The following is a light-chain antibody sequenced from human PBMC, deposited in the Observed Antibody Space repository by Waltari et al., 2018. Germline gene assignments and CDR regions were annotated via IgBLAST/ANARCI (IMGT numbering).Light chain of an antibody. Sequence: SSELPPDPAVSVAMGQTVTLTCQGNSLISSHASWYQQRPGQAPILVIYDKNNRPSGVPDRFSGSSSDNTASLTITGAQAEDEASYYCHSRDASGVGGSFGGGTKLTVL. CDR2: DKN. J-gene: IGLJ2*01. CDR3: HSRDASGVGGS. V-gene: IGLV3-19*01. CDR1: SLISSH.